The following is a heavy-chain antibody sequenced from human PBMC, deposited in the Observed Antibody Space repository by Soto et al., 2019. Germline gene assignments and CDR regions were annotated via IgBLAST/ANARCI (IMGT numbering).Heavy chain of an antibody. CDR1: GDSISSYC. CDR3: ARDSGYFES. J-gene: IGHJ4*03. Sequence: PSETLSLTCTVSGDSISSYCWSWIRQPAGKGLEWIGYVYHTGRTSYNPSLKSRVSISMDTSKNQFSLNLDSVTAADTAVYFCARDSGYFESWCQGTFVTVSS. CDR2: VYHTGRT. V-gene: IGHV4-59*01.